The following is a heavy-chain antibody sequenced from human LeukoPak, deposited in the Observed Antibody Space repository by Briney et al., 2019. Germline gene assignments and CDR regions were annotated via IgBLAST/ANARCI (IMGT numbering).Heavy chain of an antibody. J-gene: IGHJ4*02. D-gene: IGHD5-24*01. CDR3: ARGASKRDGYNEE. CDR1: GGSISSGGYY. V-gene: IGHV4-30-2*01. CDR2: INHSGST. Sequence: SQTLSLTCTVSGGSISSGGYYWSWIRQPPGKGLEWIGEINHSGSTNYNPSLKSRVTISVDTSKNQFSLKLSPVTAADTAVYYCARGASKRDGYNEEWGQGTLVTVSS.